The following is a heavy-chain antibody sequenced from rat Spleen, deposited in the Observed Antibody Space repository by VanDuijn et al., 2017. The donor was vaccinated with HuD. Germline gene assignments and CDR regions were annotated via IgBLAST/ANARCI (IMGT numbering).Heavy chain of an antibody. Sequence: QVQLKESGPGLMQSSETLSLTCTVSGFSLTTNGVGWLRQPLGRGLMWMGTIWPSGSTNYNLAVQSRLSISRDTSKSQVFLKMDRLQPEDTGTYSCARLSFLRGSPLFDYWGQGVMVTVSS. V-gene: IGHV2-72*01. CDR2: IWPSGST. D-gene: IGHD3-1*01. CDR1: GFSLTTNG. CDR3: ARLSFLRGSPLFDY. J-gene: IGHJ2*01.